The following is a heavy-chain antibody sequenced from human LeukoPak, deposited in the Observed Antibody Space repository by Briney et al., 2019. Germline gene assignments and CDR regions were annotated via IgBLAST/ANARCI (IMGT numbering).Heavy chain of an antibody. CDR2: ISAYNGNT. D-gene: IGHD6-19*01. CDR1: GYTFTSYG. V-gene: IGHV1-18*01. Sequence: GASVKVSCKASGYTFTSYGISWVRQAPGKGLEWMGWISAYNGNTNYAQKLQGRVTMTTDTSTSTAYMELRSLRSDDTAVYYCARSTPRSQWLVLVDYWGQGTLVTVSS. J-gene: IGHJ4*02. CDR3: ARSTPRSQWLVLVDY.